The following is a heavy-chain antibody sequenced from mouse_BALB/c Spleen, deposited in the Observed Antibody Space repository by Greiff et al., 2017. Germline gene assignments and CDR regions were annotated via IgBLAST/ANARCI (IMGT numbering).Heavy chain of an antibody. D-gene: IGHD4-1*01. CDR1: GYTFTSYY. CDR2: INPSNGGT. V-gene: IGHV1S81*02. J-gene: IGHJ1*01. Sequence: VQLQQPGAELVKPGASVKLSCKASGYTFTSYYMYWVKQRPRQGLEWIGGINPSNGGTNFNEKFKSKATLTVDKSSSTAYMQLSSLTSEDSAVYYCTRDWDGYFDVWGAGTTVTVSS. CDR3: TRDWDGYFDV.